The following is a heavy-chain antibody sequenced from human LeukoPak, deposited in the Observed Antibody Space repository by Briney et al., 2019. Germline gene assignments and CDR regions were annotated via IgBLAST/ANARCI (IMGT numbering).Heavy chain of an antibody. J-gene: IGHJ4*02. CDR1: GYTFTAYY. CDR2: INPNSGGT. Sequence: ASVKVSCKASGYTFTAYYMYWVRQAPGQGLEWMGWINPNSGGTKYAQKFQDRVTLTRDTSITTAYMELSRVRSDDTAVYYCTRLLYSSGWYPSGYWGQGTLVPVSS. D-gene: IGHD6-19*01. V-gene: IGHV1-2*02. CDR3: TRLLYSSGWYPSGY.